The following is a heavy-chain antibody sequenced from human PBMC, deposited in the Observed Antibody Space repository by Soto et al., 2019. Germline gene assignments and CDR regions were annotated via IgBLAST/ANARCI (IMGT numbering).Heavy chain of an antibody. CDR3: ARAAARYYYYYMDV. D-gene: IGHD6-6*01. CDR1: GGSISSYY. J-gene: IGHJ6*03. CDR2: IYYSGST. Sequence: SETLSLTCTFSGGSISSYYWSWIRQPPGKGLEWIGYIYYSGSTNYNPSLKSRVTISVDTSKNQFSLKLSSVTAADTAVYYCARAAARYYYYYMDVWGKGTTVTVSS. V-gene: IGHV4-59*08.